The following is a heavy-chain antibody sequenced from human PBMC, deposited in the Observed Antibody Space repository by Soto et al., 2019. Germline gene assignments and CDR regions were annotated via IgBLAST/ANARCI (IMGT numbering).Heavy chain of an antibody. Sequence: SETLSLTCAVYGGSFSGYYWSWIRQPPGKGLEWIGEINHSGSTNYNPSLKSRVTISVDTSRNQFSLKLSSVTAADTAVYYCASAYSYGSYYYYGMDVWGQGTTVTVSS. V-gene: IGHV4-34*01. CDR3: ASAYSYGSYYYYGMDV. D-gene: IGHD5-18*01. CDR1: GGSFSGYY. J-gene: IGHJ6*02. CDR2: INHSGST.